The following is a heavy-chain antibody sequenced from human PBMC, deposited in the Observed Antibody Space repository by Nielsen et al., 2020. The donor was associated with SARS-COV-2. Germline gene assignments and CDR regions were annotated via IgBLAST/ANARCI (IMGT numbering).Heavy chain of an antibody. CDR2: ISSNGGST. Sequence: GGSLRLSCAASGFTFSSYAMHWVRQAPGKGLEYVSAISSNGGSTYYANSVKGRFTISRDNAKNSLYLQMNSLRAEDTALYHCASFIGYSYGYNYWGQGTLVTVSS. CDR3: ASFIGYSYGYNY. D-gene: IGHD5-18*01. J-gene: IGHJ4*02. V-gene: IGHV3-64*01. CDR1: GFTFSSYA.